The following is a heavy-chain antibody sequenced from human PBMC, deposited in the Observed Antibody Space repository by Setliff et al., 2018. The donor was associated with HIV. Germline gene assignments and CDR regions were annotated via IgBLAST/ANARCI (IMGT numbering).Heavy chain of an antibody. CDR1: GFTFGSYW. CDR3: TTRGTWDYRDYFDY. D-gene: IGHD1-26*01. J-gene: IGHJ4*02. V-gene: IGHV3-15*01. Sequence: PGESLKISCAASGFTFGSYWMHWVRQAPGKGLEWVGQIKSKPDGEARDYAAPVKGRYTISRNDSSNTLFLQMNSLKTEDTAVYYCTTRGTWDYRDYFDYWGQGTLVTVSS. CDR2: IKSKPDGEAR.